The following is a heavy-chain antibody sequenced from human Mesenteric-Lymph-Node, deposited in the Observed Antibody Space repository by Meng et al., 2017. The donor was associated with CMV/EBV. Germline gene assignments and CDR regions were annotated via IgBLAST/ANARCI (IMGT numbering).Heavy chain of an antibody. D-gene: IGHD2-2*01. V-gene: IGHV1-2*02. CDR2: INPNSGGA. CDR1: GYTFTGYY. CDR3: ARDPEETVPDEVVIYYDYGMDV. J-gene: IGHJ6*02. Sequence: ASVKVSCKASGYTFTGYYMHWVRQAPGQGLEWMGLINPNSGGANYAQRFQGRVAMTRDTSTSTAYMELSGLTSDDTAVYYCARDPEETVPDEVVIYYDYGMDVWGQGTPVTVSS.